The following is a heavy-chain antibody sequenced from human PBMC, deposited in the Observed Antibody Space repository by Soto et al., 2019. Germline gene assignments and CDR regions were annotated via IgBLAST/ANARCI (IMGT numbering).Heavy chain of an antibody. V-gene: IGHV3-21*01. CDR1: GFMFTRST. CDR2: ITSASDYI. D-gene: IGHD3-9*01. Sequence: GGSLRLSCVASGFMFTRSTMNWVRQAPGKGLEWVSSITSASDYIFYADSVKGRFTIFRDNAKNSLYLQMNSLRAEDTAVYYCARVGTGSSTPLDIWGQGTMVTVSS. J-gene: IGHJ3*02. CDR3: ARVGTGSSTPLDI.